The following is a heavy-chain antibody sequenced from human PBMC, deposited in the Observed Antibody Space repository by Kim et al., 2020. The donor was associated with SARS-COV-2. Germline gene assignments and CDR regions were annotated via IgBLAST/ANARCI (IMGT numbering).Heavy chain of an antibody. CDR3: AKWSRVVPTGSVAHAFDM. Sequence: SETLSLTCSLSGDPISNYYWTWIRQPPGKGLEWIGYIYNRGSSTSYNPSVKSRVTISVDTSKNQFSLSLNSVTAADTAVYYCAKWSRVVPTGSVAHAFDMWSQRTMVVVS. V-gene: IGHV4-59*08. CDR2: IYNRGSST. D-gene: IGHD2-8*02. J-gene: IGHJ3*02. CDR1: GDPISNYY.